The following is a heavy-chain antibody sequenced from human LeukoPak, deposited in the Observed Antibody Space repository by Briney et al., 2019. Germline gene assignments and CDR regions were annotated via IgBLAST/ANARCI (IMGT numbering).Heavy chain of an antibody. CDR3: ARDYPADH. J-gene: IGHJ4*02. CDR2: MSSDGSDK. V-gene: IGHV3-30-3*01. Sequence: GRSLRLSCAASGFTFSRFPMHWVRQAPGKGLEWVALMSSDGSDKKYADSVKGRFTMSRDNSMNTLYLQMHSLRVEDTAVYYCARDYPADHWGQGTLVTVSS. CDR1: GFTFSRFP.